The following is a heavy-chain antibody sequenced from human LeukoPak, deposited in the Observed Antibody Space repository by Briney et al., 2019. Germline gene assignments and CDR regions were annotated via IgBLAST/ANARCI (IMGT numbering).Heavy chain of an antibody. CDR3: VRGDYGDYTLFDY. CDR2: IYSGGST. D-gene: IGHD4-17*01. J-gene: IGHJ4*02. Sequence: GGSLRLSCAASGFNFNDAAMTWVRQAPGKGLEWVSVIYSGGSTYYADSVKGRFTISRDNSKNTLYLQMNSLRAEDTAVYYCVRGDYGDYTLFDYWGQGTLVTVSS. V-gene: IGHV3-53*01. CDR1: GFNFNDAA.